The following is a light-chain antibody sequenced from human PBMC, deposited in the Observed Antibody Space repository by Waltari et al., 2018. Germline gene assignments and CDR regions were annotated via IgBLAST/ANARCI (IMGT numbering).Light chain of an antibody. J-gene: IGKJ1*01. Sequence: DIQMTQSPSTLPASVGDPATIPCRASQDISTWLAWYQQKPGKAPKFLIYQASNLESGVPSRFSGSGSGTEFTLTINSLQPDDFATYYCQHYNTFPWTFGQGTKVDIQ. CDR3: QHYNTFPWT. CDR2: QAS. CDR1: QDISTW. V-gene: IGKV1-5*03.